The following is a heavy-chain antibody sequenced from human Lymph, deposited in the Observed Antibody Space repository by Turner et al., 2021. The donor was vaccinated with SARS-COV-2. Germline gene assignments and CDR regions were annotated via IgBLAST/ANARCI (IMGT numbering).Heavy chain of an antibody. CDR3: ARETVNNWVDP. D-gene: IGHD2-21*02. CDR1: GGSMNSNY. J-gene: IGHJ5*02. Sequence: QVQLQESGPRLVKPLETLSLTCTVSGGSMNSNYWSWIRQPPGKRLEWIGHNYYRGSTNYNPSLESRVTISVDTSRNQFSLNLTSVTAADTAIYYCARETVNNWVDPWGQGTLVTVSS. V-gene: IGHV4-59*01. CDR2: NYYRGST.